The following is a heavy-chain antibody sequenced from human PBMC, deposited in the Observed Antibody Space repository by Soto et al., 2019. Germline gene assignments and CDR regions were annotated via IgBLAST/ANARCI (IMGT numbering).Heavy chain of an antibody. CDR2: IFYSGST. V-gene: IGHV4-59*02. J-gene: IGHJ5*02. Sequence: SETLSLTCTVSGGSVNSYYWSWIRQPPGKGLEWIGYIFYSGSTKSNPSLKSRVTMSVDMSKNQFSLRLTSVTAADTAVYFCASSKYDVVAGSVWFDPWGQGTLVTVSS. CDR1: GGSVNSYY. CDR3: ASSKYDVVAGSVWFDP. D-gene: IGHD2-21*01.